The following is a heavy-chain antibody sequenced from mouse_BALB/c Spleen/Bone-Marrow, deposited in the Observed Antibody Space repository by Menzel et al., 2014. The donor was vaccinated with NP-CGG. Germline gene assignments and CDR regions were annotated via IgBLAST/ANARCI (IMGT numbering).Heavy chain of an antibody. V-gene: IGHV1-9*01. CDR3: AREDYYGSSYGDY. Sequence: YTFSSYWIEWVKQRPGHGLEWIGEILPGSGSTNYNEKFKGKATFTADTSSNTAYMQLSSLTSEDSAVYYCAREDYYGSSYGDYWGQGTTLTVSS. D-gene: IGHD1-1*01. CDR1: YTFSSYW. J-gene: IGHJ2*01. CDR2: ILPGSGST.